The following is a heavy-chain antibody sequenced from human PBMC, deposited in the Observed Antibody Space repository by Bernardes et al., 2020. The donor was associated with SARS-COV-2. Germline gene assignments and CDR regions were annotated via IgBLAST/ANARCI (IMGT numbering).Heavy chain of an antibody. Sequence: SETLSLTCVVYAGSFSDYFCSWLRQSPGKGLEWIGEINLSGNINYKPSLMSRVTISVDASKKQFSLQVTSVTDADTAVYYCASLRHGYYGGNSGFDYRGQGTQVTVSS. CDR1: AGSFSDYF. CDR3: ASLRHGYYGGNSGFDY. V-gene: IGHV4-34*01. CDR2: INLSGNI. D-gene: IGHD4-17*01. J-gene: IGHJ4*02.